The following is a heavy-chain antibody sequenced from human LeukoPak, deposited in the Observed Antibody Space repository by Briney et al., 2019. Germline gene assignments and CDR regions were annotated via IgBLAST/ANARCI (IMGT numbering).Heavy chain of an antibody. V-gene: IGHV3-20*04. CDR1: GFTFDDYG. CDR3: ARDRQGYGSGMAFGY. Sequence: PGGSLRLSCAASGFTFDDYGMSWVRQAPGKGLEWVSGINWNGGSTGYADSVKGRFTISRDNAKNSLYLQMNSLRAEDTAVYYCARDRQGYGSGMAFGYWGQGTLVTVSS. CDR2: INWNGGST. D-gene: IGHD3-10*01. J-gene: IGHJ4*02.